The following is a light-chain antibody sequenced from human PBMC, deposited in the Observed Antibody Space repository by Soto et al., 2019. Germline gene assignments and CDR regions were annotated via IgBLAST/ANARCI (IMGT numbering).Light chain of an antibody. J-gene: IGLJ3*02. Sequence: QSVLTQPPSVSGAPGQRVNISGTGSSSNVGADYDVPWYQQLPGTAPKLLIYGNSNRPSGVPDRFSGSKSGTSASLAITGLQAEDEADYYCQSYDSSLIALVFGGGTKLTVL. CDR2: GNS. CDR1: SSNVGADYD. V-gene: IGLV1-40*01. CDR3: QSYDSSLIALV.